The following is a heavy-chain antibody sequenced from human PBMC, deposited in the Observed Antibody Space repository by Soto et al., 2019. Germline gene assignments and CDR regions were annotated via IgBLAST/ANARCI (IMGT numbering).Heavy chain of an antibody. CDR2: ISDSGGGT. J-gene: IGHJ3*02. Sequence: EVQLLESGGGLVQPGGSLRLSCAASGFTFSNYAMSWVRQAPGKGLEWVLGISDSGGGTYYADSVKGRFTISRDNSKNTLYLQMSSQRAEDTAVYYCAKRMITFGGVIVTNAFDIWGQGTMVTVSS. D-gene: IGHD3-16*02. CDR3: AKRMITFGGVIVTNAFDI. V-gene: IGHV3-23*01. CDR1: GFTFSNYA.